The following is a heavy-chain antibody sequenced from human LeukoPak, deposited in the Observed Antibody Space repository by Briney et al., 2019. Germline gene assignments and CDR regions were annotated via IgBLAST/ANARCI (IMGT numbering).Heavy chain of an antibody. Sequence: PGGSLRLSCAASGFTFSSYAMNWVRQAPGKGLEWVSYISSSGSTIYYADSVKGRFTISRDNAKNSLYLQMNSLRAEDTAVYYCARDRATVTTEYFDYWGQGTLVTVSS. CDR2: ISSSGSTI. CDR1: GFTFSSYA. D-gene: IGHD4-17*01. CDR3: ARDRATVTTEYFDY. J-gene: IGHJ4*02. V-gene: IGHV3-48*03.